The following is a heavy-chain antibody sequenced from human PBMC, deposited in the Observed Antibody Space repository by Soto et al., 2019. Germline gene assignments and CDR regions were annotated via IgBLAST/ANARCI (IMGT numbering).Heavy chain of an antibody. CDR2: IYSSGST. V-gene: IGHV4-31*03. CDR3: ARGVVVGPRTWFAR. CDR1: GGSINSGGYY. Sequence: SETLSLTCTVSGGSINSGGYYWSWIRQRPRKGLEWIGYIYSSGSTHFNPSLKSRATISVDTSDNHFSLKLSSVTAADTAVYYCARGVVVGPRTWFARWGQANLVT. J-gene: IGHJ5*02. D-gene: IGHD2-2*01.